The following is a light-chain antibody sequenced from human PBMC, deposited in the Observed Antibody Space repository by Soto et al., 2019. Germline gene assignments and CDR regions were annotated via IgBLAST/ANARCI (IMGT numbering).Light chain of an antibody. Sequence: EIVLTQSPGTLSLSPGERATLSCRASQSVSSSYLAWYQQKPGQAPRLLIYGASSRATGIPARLSGSGSGTDFTLTINRLEPEDFAVYYCQLYGSSPFTFGPGTKVDIK. CDR3: QLYGSSPFT. CDR1: QSVSSSY. J-gene: IGKJ3*01. CDR2: GAS. V-gene: IGKV3-20*01.